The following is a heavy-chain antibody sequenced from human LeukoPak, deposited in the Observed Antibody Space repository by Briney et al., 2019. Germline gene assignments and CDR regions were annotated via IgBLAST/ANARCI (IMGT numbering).Heavy chain of an antibody. J-gene: IGHJ6*02. CDR3: ASVSVEWFRDYYYGMDV. CDR1: GFTFSSYS. Sequence: PGGSLGLSCAASGFTFSSYSMNWVRQAPGKGLEWVSSISSSSSYIYYADSVKGRFTISRDNAKNSLYLQMNSLRAEDTAVYYCASVSVEWFRDYYYGMDVWGQGTTVTVSS. CDR2: ISSSSSYI. V-gene: IGHV3-21*01. D-gene: IGHD3-3*01.